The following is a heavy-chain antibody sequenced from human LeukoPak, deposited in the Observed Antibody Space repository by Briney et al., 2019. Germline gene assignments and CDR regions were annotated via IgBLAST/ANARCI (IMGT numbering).Heavy chain of an antibody. V-gene: IGHV1-69*04. CDR3: ARGDTMVRGRTDY. D-gene: IGHD3-10*01. J-gene: IGHJ4*02. Sequence: XWMGRIIPIFGIANYAQKFQGRVTITADKSTSTAYMELSSLRSEDTAVYYCARGDTMVRGRTDYWGQGTLVTVSS. CDR2: IIPIFGIA.